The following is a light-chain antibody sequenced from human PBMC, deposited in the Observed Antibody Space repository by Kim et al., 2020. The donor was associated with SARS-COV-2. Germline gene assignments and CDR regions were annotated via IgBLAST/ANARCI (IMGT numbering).Light chain of an antibody. CDR3: LQHSSYPIT. J-gene: IGKJ5*01. CDR2: AAS. V-gene: IGKV1-17*03. Sequence: DIQMTQSPSAMSASVGDRVTITCRASQGISNSLVWFQQKPGNVPKRLIYAASSLQSGVPSRFSGSGSGTEFTLTINGLQPEDIATYYCLQHSSYPITFGQGTRLEIK. CDR1: QGISNS.